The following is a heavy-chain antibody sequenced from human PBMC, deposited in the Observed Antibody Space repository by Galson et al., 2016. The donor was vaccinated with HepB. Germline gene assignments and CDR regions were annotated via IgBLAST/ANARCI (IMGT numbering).Heavy chain of an antibody. J-gene: IGHJ4*02. CDR1: GFSFSEYT. D-gene: IGHD3-10*01. CDR3: ARDPTAPLWFGEVLTYDF. V-gene: IGHV3-21*01. CDR2: ITRTSSHT. Sequence: SLRLSCAASGFSFSEYTMHWVRQAPGKELEWISGITRTSSHTDYVDSVKGRFSISRDNAKNSVYLQLNSLKAEDTGVYYCARDPTAPLWFGEVLTYDFWGQGTLVSVSS.